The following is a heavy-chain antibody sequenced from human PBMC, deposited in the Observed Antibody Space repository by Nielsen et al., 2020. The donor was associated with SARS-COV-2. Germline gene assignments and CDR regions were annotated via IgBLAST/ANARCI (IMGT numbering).Heavy chain of an antibody. CDR3: ARARITMIVVVDAFDI. Sequence: ESLKISCAASGFTFSSYWMSWIRQPPGKGLEWIGYIYYSGSTNYNPSLKSRVTISVDTSKNQFSLKLSSVTAADTAVYYCARARITMIVVVDAFDIWGQGTMVTVSS. V-gene: IGHV4-59*01. D-gene: IGHD3-22*01. CDR2: IYYSGST. CDR1: GFTFSSYW. J-gene: IGHJ3*02.